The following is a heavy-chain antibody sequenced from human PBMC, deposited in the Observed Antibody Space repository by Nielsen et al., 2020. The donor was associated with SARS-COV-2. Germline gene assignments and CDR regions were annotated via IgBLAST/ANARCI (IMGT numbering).Heavy chain of an antibody. CDR1: GFTFAAST. CDR2: IVVGSGNT. J-gene: IGHJ4*02. V-gene: IGHV1-58*01. Sequence: SVKVSCKASGFTFAASTVQWVRQARGQRLEWIGWIVVGSGNTNSAEKFQERVIMTRDLSTSTVYMELSSLRSEDTAVYYCARHDYGGNSPIDSWGQGTLLTVSS. CDR3: ARHDYGGNSPIDS. D-gene: IGHD4-23*01.